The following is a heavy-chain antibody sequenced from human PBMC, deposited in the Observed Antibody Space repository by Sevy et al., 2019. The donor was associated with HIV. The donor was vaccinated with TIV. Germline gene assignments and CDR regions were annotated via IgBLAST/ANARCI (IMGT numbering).Heavy chain of an antibody. Sequence: GGSLRLSCAASGFSVDTYSMSWVRQAPGKGLEWISYISTSPGIMYYAASVKGRFTISRDNAKNSRYLQMNNLRDEDTAVYYCARKLFAHASYANWLDPWGQGTQVTVSS. CDR3: ARKLFAHASYANWLDP. V-gene: IGHV3-48*02. CDR2: ISTSPGIM. CDR1: GFSVDTYS. D-gene: IGHD3-10*01. J-gene: IGHJ5*02.